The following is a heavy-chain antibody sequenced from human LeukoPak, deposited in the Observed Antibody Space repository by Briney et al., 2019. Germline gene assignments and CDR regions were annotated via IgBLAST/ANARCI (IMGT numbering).Heavy chain of an antibody. CDR3: AKDLYGSGWYNYFDP. D-gene: IGHD6-19*01. Sequence: GGSLRLSCAASGFTFSSYSMNWVRQAPGKGLEWVAMTSRDGSAEYYGDSVKGRFTISRDNSKNTLYLQMNSLRPEDTAVYHCAKDLYGSGWYNYFDPWGQGTLVTVSS. V-gene: IGHV3-30*18. CDR2: TSRDGSAE. J-gene: IGHJ5*02. CDR1: GFTFSSYS.